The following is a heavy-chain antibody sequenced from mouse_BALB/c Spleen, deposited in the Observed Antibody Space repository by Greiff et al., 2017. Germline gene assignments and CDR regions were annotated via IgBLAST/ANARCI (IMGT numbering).Heavy chain of an antibody. CDR2: ISYDGSN. CDR3: ARESIYDYTFAY. Sequence: EVKLMESGPGLVKPSQSLSLTCSVTGYSITSGYYWNWIRQFPGNKLEWMGYISYDGSNNYNPSLKNRISITRDTSKNQFFLKLNSVTTEDTATYYCARESIYDYTFAYWGQGTLVTVSA. V-gene: IGHV3-6*02. CDR1: GYSITSGYY. J-gene: IGHJ3*01. D-gene: IGHD2-4*01.